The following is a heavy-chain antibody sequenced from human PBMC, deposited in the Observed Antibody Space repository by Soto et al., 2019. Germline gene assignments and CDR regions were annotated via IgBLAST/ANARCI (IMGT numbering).Heavy chain of an antibody. V-gene: IGHV4-39*01. J-gene: IGHJ5*02. D-gene: IGHD4-17*01. CDR3: ARLALYGQPATSWFDP. CDR2: IYFSGTT. CDR1: GGPISTTGYY. Sequence: PSETLSLTCTVSGGPISTTGYYWGWIRQPPGKGLEWIGSIYFSGTTYYNPSLKTRVTISVDTSTNQFSLKLSSMTATDTAVYYCARLALYGQPATSWFDPWGQGTPVTVSS.